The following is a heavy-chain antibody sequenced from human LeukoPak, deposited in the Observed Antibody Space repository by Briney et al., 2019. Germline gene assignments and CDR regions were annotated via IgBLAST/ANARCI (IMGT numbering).Heavy chain of an antibody. CDR3: ARIRNSGGYYYYMDV. Sequence: SVKVSCKASGGTFSSYAISWVRQAPGQGLEWMGGIIPIFGTANYAQKFQGRVTITADESTSTAYMELSSLRSEDTAVYYCARIRNSGGYYYYMDVWGKGTTVTVSS. V-gene: IGHV1-69*13. D-gene: IGHD2/OR15-2a*01. J-gene: IGHJ6*03. CDR1: GGTFSSYA. CDR2: IIPIFGTA.